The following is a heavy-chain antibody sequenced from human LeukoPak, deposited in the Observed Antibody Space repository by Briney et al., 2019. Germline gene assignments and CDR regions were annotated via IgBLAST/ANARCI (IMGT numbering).Heavy chain of an antibody. V-gene: IGHV3-53*01. Sequence: PGGSLRLSCAASGFTVSSIHMVWVRQAPGKGLEWVSVTYTGGNSYYADSVKGRFIISRDISKNTLYLQMNSLRAEDSALYYCARDNYYDSSGYSAAFDIWGQGTMVTVSS. CDR2: TYTGGNS. D-gene: IGHD3-22*01. J-gene: IGHJ3*02. CDR1: GFTVSSIH. CDR3: ARDNYYDSSGYSAAFDI.